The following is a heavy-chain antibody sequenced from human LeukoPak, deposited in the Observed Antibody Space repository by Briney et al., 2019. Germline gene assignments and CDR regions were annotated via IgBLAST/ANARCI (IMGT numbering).Heavy chain of an antibody. CDR1: GGTFSSYA. J-gene: IGHJ4*02. CDR2: IIPIFGTA. Sequence: SVKVSCKASGGTFSSYAMSWVRPAPGQGLEWMGGIIPIFGTANYAQKFQGRVTITADESTSTAYMALSSLRSEDTAVYYCARIAYYYDSSGYQNTDYWGQRTLVTVSS. V-gene: IGHV1-69*13. CDR3: ARIAYYYDSSGYQNTDY. D-gene: IGHD3-22*01.